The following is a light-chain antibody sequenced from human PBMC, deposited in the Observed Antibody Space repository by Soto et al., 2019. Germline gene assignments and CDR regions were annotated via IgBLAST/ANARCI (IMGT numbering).Light chain of an antibody. Sequence: EIVMTQSPATLSVSPAERATLSCRASHSVSSNLAWYQQKPGQAPRLLIYGASTRATGIPARFSGSGSGTEFTLTISSQQSEDFAVYYCQHYNNWPPGTFGQGTKVEIK. CDR2: GAS. CDR3: QHYNNWPPGT. CDR1: HSVSSN. V-gene: IGKV3-15*01. J-gene: IGKJ1*01.